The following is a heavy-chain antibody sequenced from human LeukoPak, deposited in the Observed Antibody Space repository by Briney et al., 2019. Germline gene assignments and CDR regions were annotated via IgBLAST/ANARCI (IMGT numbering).Heavy chain of an antibody. D-gene: IGHD3-10*01. CDR3: AREGTSGGLNWLDP. CDR1: GGSISSYY. J-gene: IGHJ5*02. CDR2: IYTSGST. Sequence: PSETQSLTCTVSGGSISSYYWSWIRQPAGKGLEWIGRIYTSGSTNYNPSLKSRITMSVDTSKNQFSLRLSSVNAADTAVYFCAREGTSGGLNWLDPWGQGTLVTVSS. V-gene: IGHV4-4*07.